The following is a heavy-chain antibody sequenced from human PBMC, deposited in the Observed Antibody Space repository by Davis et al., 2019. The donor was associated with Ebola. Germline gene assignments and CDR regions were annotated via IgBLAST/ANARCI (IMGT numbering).Heavy chain of an antibody. Sequence: PSETLSLTCTVSGGSISSSSYYWGWIRQPPGKGLEWIGSIYYSGSTYYNPSLKSRVTISVYRSKNQFSLKLSSVTAADTAVYYCARGLGYCSSTSCYPYYYGMDVWGQGTTVTVSS. D-gene: IGHD2-2*01. V-gene: IGHV4-39*07. CDR2: IYYSGST. CDR1: GGSISSSSYY. J-gene: IGHJ6*02. CDR3: ARGLGYCSSTSCYPYYYGMDV.